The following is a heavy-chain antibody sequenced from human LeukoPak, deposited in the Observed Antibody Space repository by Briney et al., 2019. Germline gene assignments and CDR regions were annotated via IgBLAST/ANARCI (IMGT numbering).Heavy chain of an antibody. Sequence: GRSLRLSCAASGFTFSRYAMHWVRQAPGKGLDWMAVISYDGINQYYADSVKGRFTISRDNAKNTLSLQMNSLRAEDTAVYYCVREGFCSTTKCPRASDIRGQGTMVTVSS. V-gene: IGHV3-30*01. CDR2: ISYDGINQ. D-gene: IGHD2-2*01. CDR1: GFTFSRYA. CDR3: VREGFCSTTKCPRASDI. J-gene: IGHJ3*02.